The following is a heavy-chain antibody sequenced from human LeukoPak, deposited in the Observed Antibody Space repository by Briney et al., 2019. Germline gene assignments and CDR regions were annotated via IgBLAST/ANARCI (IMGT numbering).Heavy chain of an antibody. Sequence: TSETLSLTCAVYGGSFSGYYWSWIRQPPGKGLEWIGEINHSGSTNYNPSLKSRVTISADTSKNQFSLKLSSVTAADTAVYYCARGHQLLYYWGQGTLVTVSS. D-gene: IGHD2-2*01. CDR2: INHSGST. V-gene: IGHV4-34*01. J-gene: IGHJ4*02. CDR1: GGSFSGYY. CDR3: ARGHQLLYY.